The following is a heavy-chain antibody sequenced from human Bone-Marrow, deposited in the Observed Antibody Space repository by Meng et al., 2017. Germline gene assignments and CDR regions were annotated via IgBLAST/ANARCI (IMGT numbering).Heavy chain of an antibody. V-gene: IGHV1-46*01. CDR2: INPSGGST. J-gene: IGHJ4*02. CDR3: ARGGDSGYGFDY. D-gene: IGHD5-12*01. CDR1: GYTFTSYY. Sequence: ASVKVSCKASGYTFTSYYMHWVRQAPGQGLEWMGRINPSGGSTSYAQKFQGRVTMTRDTSTSTAYMELSSLRSEDPAVYYCARGGDSGYGFDYWGQGTLVTVSS.